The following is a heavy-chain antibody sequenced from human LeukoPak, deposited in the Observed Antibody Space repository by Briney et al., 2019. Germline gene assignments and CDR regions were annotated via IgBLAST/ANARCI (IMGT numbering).Heavy chain of an antibody. J-gene: IGHJ6*02. D-gene: IGHD3-10*01. CDR1: GFTFSSYA. CDR2: ISTGGDTI. V-gene: IGHV3-23*01. CDR3: ARGPYYGSGSHFSYYGMDV. Sequence: GGSLRLSCAASGFTFSSYAMSWVRQAPGKGLEWVSAISTGGDTIYYADSVKGRFTVSRDNSKNTVYVEMNSLRAEDTALYYCARGPYYGSGSHFSYYGMDVWGQGTTVTVSS.